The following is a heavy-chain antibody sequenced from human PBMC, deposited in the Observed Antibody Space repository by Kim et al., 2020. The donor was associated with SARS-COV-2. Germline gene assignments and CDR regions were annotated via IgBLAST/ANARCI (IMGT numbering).Heavy chain of an antibody. CDR3: AREREGAFDI. CDR1: GFTFSSYW. V-gene: IGHV3-74*01. CDR2: IKSDESGT. J-gene: IGHJ3*02. Sequence: GGSLRLSCAASGFTFSSYWMHWVRQAPGKGLGWVSRIKSDESGTNYADSVKGRFTISRDNPKNTLFLQMNSLRADDTAVYYCAREREGAFDIWGRGTMVTVSS.